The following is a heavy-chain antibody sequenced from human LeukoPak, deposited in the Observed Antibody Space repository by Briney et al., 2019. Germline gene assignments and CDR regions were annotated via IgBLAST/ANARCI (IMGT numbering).Heavy chain of an antibody. J-gene: IGHJ6*02. CDR3: ARERAAAANYYYYGMDV. CDR2: INPSGGST. CDR1: GYTFTSYY. Sequence: ASVKVSCKASGYTFTSYYMHWVRQAPGQGLEWMGIINPSGGSTSYAQKFQGRVTMTRDTSTSTVYMELSSLRSEDTAVYYCARERAAAANYYYYGMDVWGQGTMVTVSS. V-gene: IGHV1-46*01. D-gene: IGHD6-13*01.